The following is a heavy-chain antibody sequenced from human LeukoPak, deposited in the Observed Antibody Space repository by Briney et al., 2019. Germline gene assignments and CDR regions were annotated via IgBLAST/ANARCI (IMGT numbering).Heavy chain of an antibody. J-gene: IGHJ4*02. CDR1: GFTFSTYG. Sequence: GETLRLSCAASGFTFSTYGITWVRQAPGEGLEWVSAISGRADLTFYADSVKGRFTISRDNSKNTLYLQMNSLRAEDTAVYYCAKRGPGSPQSGKYYFDYWGQGTLVTVSS. CDR2: ISGRADLT. V-gene: IGHV3-23*01. CDR3: AKRGPGSPQSGKYYFDY. D-gene: IGHD3-10*01.